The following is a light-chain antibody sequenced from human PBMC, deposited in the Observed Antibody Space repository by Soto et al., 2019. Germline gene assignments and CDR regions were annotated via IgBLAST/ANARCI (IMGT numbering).Light chain of an antibody. CDR2: AAS. CDR1: QGIRND. J-gene: IGKJ1*01. V-gene: IGKV1-17*01. Sequence: DIQMTQSPSSLSASVGDRVTITCRASQGIRNDVGWYQQKPGKAPKRLIYAASSLQSGVPSRFSGSGSGTEFTLTISSLQPEDFATYYCLQNNSYPWTFGQGTKVEIK. CDR3: LQNNSYPWT.